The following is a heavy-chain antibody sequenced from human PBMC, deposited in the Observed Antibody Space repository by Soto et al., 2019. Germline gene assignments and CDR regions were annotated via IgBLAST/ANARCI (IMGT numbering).Heavy chain of an antibody. CDR1: GCTFTRHS. CDR2: ISSTTNYI. V-gene: IGHV3-21*06. J-gene: IGHJ4*02. Sequence: GGSLRLSCAASGCTFTRHSINWVRQAPGKGIEWVSSISSTTNYIYYGDSMQGRFTISRDNAKNSLYLEMNSLRAEDTAVYYCARESEDLTSNFDYWGQGTRVTSP. CDR3: ARESEDLTSNFDY.